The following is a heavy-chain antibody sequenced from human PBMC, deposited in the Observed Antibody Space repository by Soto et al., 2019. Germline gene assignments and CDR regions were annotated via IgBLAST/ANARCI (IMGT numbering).Heavy chain of an antibody. CDR3: AKDPGYYDFWSGYSRTDY. J-gene: IGHJ4*02. V-gene: IGHV3-23*01. Sequence: SLRLSCAASGFTFSSYAMSWVRQAPGKGLEWVSAISGSGGSTYYADSVKGRFTISRDNSKNTLYLQMNSLRAEDTAVYYCAKDPGYYDFWSGYSRTDYWGQGTLVTVSS. D-gene: IGHD3-3*01. CDR2: ISGSGGST. CDR1: GFTFSSYA.